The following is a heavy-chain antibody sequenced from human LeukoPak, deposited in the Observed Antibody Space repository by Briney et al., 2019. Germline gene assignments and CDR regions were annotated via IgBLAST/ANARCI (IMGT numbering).Heavy chain of an antibody. CDR1: GYSISSGYY. J-gene: IGHJ4*02. D-gene: IGHD2-2*01. Sequence: SETLSLTCTVSGYSISSGYYWGWIRQAPGKGLEWIGSIYHSGSTYYNPSLKSRVPISVDTSKNQFSLKLSSLTAADTDVYFCARDPDIVVVLGAHWGQETLVTVSS. V-gene: IGHV4-38-2*02. CDR3: ARDPDIVVVLGAH. CDR2: IYHSGST.